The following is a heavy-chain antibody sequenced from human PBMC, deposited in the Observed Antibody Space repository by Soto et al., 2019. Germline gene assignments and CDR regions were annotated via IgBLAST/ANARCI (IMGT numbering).Heavy chain of an antibody. J-gene: IGHJ4*02. V-gene: IGHV4-30-4*01. D-gene: IGHD3-16*01. CDR3: ASYVGNFEY. Sequence: QVQLQESGPGLVKPSQTLSLTCTVSGGSISSGEYFWSWIRQPPGKGREWIGYIHCSGRTYYSPSLKSRATISVDTCKNQLSLNLRSATAADTAVYYCASYVGNFEYWGQGTRVTVSS. CDR1: GGSISSGEYF. CDR2: IHCSGRT.